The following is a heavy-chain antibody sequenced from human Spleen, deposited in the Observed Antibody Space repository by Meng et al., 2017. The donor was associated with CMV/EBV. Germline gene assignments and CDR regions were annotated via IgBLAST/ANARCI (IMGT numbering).Heavy chain of an antibody. Sequence: ASVKVSCKTYGGTFSSYAFSWVRQAPGQGLEWMGWINPNSGGTNYAQKFQGRVTMTRDASISTAYMELSRLRSNDTAVYYCARDRFPGISATGASEDAFDVWGQGTTVTVSS. V-gene: IGHV1-2*02. J-gene: IGHJ3*01. CDR2: INPNSGGT. CDR3: ARDRFPGISATGASEDAFDV. D-gene: IGHD6-13*01. CDR1: GGTFSSYA.